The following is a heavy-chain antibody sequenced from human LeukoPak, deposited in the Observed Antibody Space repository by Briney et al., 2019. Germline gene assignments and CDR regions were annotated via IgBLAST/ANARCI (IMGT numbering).Heavy chain of an antibody. D-gene: IGHD6-13*01. V-gene: IGHV4-34*01. CDR1: GGSFSGYY. CDR3: ARVDSSSWTSGGFDP. J-gene: IGHJ5*02. CDR2: INHSGST. Sequence: KTSETLSLTCAVYGGSFSGYYWSWIRQPPGKGLEWIGEINHSGSTNYNPSLKSRVTISVDKSKNQISLKLSSVTAADTAVYYCARVDSSSWTSGGFDPWGQGTLVTVSS.